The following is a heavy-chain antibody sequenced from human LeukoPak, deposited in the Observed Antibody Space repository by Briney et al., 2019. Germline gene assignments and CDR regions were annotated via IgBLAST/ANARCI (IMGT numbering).Heavy chain of an antibody. J-gene: IGHJ4*02. CDR2: IIPIFGTA. D-gene: IGHD6-13*01. V-gene: IGHV1-69*05. CDR1: RGTFSSYA. Sequence: SVKVSCKASRGTFSSYAISWVRQAPGQGLDWMGRIIPIFGTANYAQKFQGRVTITTDESTSTAYMELSSLRSEDTAVYYCAREGIAAAGRRTLDYWGQGTLVTVSS. CDR3: AREGIAAAGRRTLDY.